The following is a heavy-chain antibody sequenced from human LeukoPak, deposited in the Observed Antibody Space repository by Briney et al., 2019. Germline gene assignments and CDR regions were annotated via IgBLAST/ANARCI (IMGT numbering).Heavy chain of an antibody. CDR2: ISGSGGST. Sequence: GGSLRLSCAASGFTVSSNYMSWVRQAPGKGLEWVSAISGSGGSTYYADSVKGRFTISRDNSKNTLYLQMNSLRAEDTAVYYCAKVLGLRALDYWGQGTLVTVSS. V-gene: IGHV3-23*01. CDR3: AKVLGLRALDY. J-gene: IGHJ4*02. D-gene: IGHD4-17*01. CDR1: GFTVSSNY.